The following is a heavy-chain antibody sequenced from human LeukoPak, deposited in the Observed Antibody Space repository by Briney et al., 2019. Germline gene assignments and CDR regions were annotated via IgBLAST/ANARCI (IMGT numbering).Heavy chain of an antibody. D-gene: IGHD3-22*01. J-gene: IGHJ3*02. CDR1: GFSFSNYG. CDR3: AKDRGGAYYESSVDI. Sequence: GGSLKLSCAASGFSFSNYGIHWVRQAPGKGLEWVAVISYDGNNKYYADSVKGRFTISRDNSKNTLYLQMNSLRAEDTAVYYCAKDRGGAYYESSVDIWGQGTMVTVSS. V-gene: IGHV3-30*18. CDR2: ISYDGNNK.